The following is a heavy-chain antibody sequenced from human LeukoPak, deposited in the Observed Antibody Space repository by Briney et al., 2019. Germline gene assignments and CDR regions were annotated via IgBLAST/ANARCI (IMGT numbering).Heavy chain of an antibody. J-gene: IGHJ6*03. V-gene: IGHV4-34*01. Sequence: PSETLSLTCAVYGGSFSGYYWSWIRQPPGKGMEWIGETNHSGSTNYNPSLKRRVTISVDTSKNQFSLKLSSVTAADTAVYYCARGGPRITIFGVVYYYYYMDVWGKGTTVTVSS. CDR3: ARGGPRITIFGVVYYYYYMDV. D-gene: IGHD3-3*01. CDR2: TNHSGST. CDR1: GGSFSGYY.